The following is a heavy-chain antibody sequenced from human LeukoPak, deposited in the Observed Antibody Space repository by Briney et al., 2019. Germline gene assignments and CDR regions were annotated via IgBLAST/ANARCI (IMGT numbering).Heavy chain of an antibody. Sequence: GGSLRLSCAASGFTFSSYWMSWGRQAPGKGLEWVANIKQDGSEKYYVDSVKGRFTISRDNAKNSLYLQMNSLRAEDTAVYYCARYSSGWYPNIYFDYWGQGTLVTVSS. CDR3: ARYSSGWYPNIYFDY. J-gene: IGHJ4*02. D-gene: IGHD6-19*01. V-gene: IGHV3-7*03. CDR2: IKQDGSEK. CDR1: GFTFSSYW.